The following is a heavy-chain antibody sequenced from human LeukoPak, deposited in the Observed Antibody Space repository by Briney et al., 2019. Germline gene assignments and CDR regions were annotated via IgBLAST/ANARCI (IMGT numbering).Heavy chain of an antibody. D-gene: IGHD3-10*01. V-gene: IGHV4-59*11. CDR2: MYSSGST. CDR1: GGSISSHY. CDR3: ARGDSANFYDSGRYFNYFYMDV. J-gene: IGHJ6*03. Sequence: KPSETLSLTCTVSGGSISSHYWSWVRQPPGKGLEWIGYMYSSGSTNYNPSLKSRVTMSMDTSRNQFSLKLSSVTAADAAEYFCARGDSANFYDSGRYFNYFYMDVWGRGTTVTVSS.